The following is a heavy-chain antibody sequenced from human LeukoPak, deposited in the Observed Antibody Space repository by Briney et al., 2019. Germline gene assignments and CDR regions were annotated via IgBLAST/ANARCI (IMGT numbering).Heavy chain of an antibody. CDR3: AREVAARGFAFDI. D-gene: IGHD6-6*01. CDR1: GFSFRSYA. CDR2: ISYDGSNK. Sequence: PGGSLRLSCAASGFSFRSYAMSWVRQAPGKGLEWVAVISYDGSNKYYADSVKGRFTISRDNSKNTLYLQMNSLRAEDTAVYYCAREVAARGFAFDIWGQGTMVTVSS. V-gene: IGHV3-30*04. J-gene: IGHJ3*02.